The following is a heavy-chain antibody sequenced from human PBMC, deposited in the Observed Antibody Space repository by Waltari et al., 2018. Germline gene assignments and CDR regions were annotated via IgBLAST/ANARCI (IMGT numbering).Heavy chain of an antibody. Sequence: QVQLVQSGSELKKPGASVKVSCKASEYTFNTYAINWVRQAPGQGLEWMGWINTNTGNPTYAQGFTGRFVFSLDTSVSTAYLQISSLKAEDTAVYYCASQKAAGNLDYWGQGTLVTVSS. J-gene: IGHJ4*02. CDR2: INTNTGNP. D-gene: IGHD6-13*01. V-gene: IGHV7-4-1*02. CDR3: ASQKAAGNLDY. CDR1: EYTFNTYA.